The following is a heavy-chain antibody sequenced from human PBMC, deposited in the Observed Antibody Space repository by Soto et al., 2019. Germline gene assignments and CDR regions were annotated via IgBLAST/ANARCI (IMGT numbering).Heavy chain of an antibody. D-gene: IGHD2-2*01. CDR1: GFNFADYA. Sequence: EVQLVESGGGLLHPGRSLRIPCAASGFNFADYAMHWVWQAPGKGLELVSGMGWNGATTGYAVSVKGRFTISRDKDKNALNFQINSLRIEHTSFYYCAKDHDEDIGYEKDYFEQWGRGTMGTVSS. CDR3: AKDHDEDIGYEKDYFEQ. V-gene: IGHV3-9*01. J-gene: IGHJ4*02. CDR2: MGWNGATT.